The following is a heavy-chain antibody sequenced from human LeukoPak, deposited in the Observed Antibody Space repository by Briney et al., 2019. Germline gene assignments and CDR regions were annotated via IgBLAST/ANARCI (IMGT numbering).Heavy chain of an antibody. V-gene: IGHV3-74*01. CDR2: INSDGSWT. Sequence: GGSLRLSCAASGNYWMHWVRQAPGKGLVWVSHINSDGSWTSYADSVKGRFTISRDNAKNTLFLQMNSLRAEDTAVYYCARRGTGHGMDVWGQGTTVIVSS. CDR1: GNYW. D-gene: IGHD1-1*01. J-gene: IGHJ6*02. CDR3: ARRGTGHGMDV.